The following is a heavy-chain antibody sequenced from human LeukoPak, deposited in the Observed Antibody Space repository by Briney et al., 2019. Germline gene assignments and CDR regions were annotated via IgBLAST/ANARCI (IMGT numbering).Heavy chain of an antibody. Sequence: GGSLRLSCAASGFTFSSYSMNWVRQAPGKGLEWVSSISSSSSYIYYADSVKGRFTISRDNAKNSLYLQMNSLRAEDTAVYYCARATGGSYFLPDYFDYWGQGTLVTVSS. D-gene: IGHD1-26*01. J-gene: IGHJ4*02. CDR3: ARATGGSYFLPDYFDY. CDR1: GFTFSSYS. V-gene: IGHV3-21*01. CDR2: ISSSSSYI.